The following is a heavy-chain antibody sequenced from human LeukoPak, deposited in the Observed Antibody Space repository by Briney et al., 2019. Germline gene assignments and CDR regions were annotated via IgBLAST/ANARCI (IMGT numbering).Heavy chain of an antibody. Sequence: PGGSLRLSCAVSGLTFSSYNMNWVRQAPGKGLEWVSYISNSGSIIYYADSVKGRFTLSRDHAKNSLYLQMNSLRDEDTAVYYCARGPISGWSADYWGQGTLVTVSS. CDR3: ARGPISGWSADY. V-gene: IGHV3-48*02. J-gene: IGHJ4*02. D-gene: IGHD6-19*01. CDR1: GLTFSSYN. CDR2: ISNSGSII.